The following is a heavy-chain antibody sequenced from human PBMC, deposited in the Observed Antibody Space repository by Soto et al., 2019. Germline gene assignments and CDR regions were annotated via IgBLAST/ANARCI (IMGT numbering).Heavy chain of an antibody. J-gene: IGHJ5*02. V-gene: IGHV4-59*01. CDR3: ARDTYYYDSSGYSINWFDP. CDR1: GGSISSYY. CDR2: IYYSGST. D-gene: IGHD3-22*01. Sequence: SETLSLTCTVSGGSISSYYWSWIRQPPGKGLEWIGYIYYSGSTNYNPSLKSRVTISVDTSKNQFSLKLSSVTAADTAVYYCARDTYYYDSSGYSINWFDPWGQGTLVTVSS.